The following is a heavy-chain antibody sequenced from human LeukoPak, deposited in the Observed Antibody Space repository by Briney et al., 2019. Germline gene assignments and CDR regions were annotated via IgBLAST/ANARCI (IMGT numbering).Heavy chain of an antibody. CDR1: GFMFKNYG. CDR2: VDGGGGST. Sequence: GGSLRLSCAASGFMFKNYGMSWVRQAPGKWLEWVSAVDGGGGSTYYADSVKGRFTISRDNSKNTLFLQMNSLRADDTAVYYCAKKAFSTGWTYFDYWGQRLLVTVSS. D-gene: IGHD6-19*01. J-gene: IGHJ4*02. V-gene: IGHV3-23*01. CDR3: AKKAFSTGWTYFDY.